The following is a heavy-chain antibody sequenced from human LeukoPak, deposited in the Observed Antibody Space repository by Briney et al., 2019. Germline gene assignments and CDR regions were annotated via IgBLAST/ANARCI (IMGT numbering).Heavy chain of an antibody. D-gene: IGHD5-18*01. V-gene: IGHV3-66*01. J-gene: IGHJ5*02. CDR3: ARNPGYVDTAMVTHAWFDP. CDR2: IYSGGST. CDR1: GFTVSSNY. Sequence: GGSLRLSCAASGFTVSSNYMSWVRQAPGKGLEWVSVIYSGGSTYYADSVKGRFTISRDNSKNTLYLQMNSLRAEDTAVYYCARNPGYVDTAMVTHAWFDPWGQGTLVTVSS.